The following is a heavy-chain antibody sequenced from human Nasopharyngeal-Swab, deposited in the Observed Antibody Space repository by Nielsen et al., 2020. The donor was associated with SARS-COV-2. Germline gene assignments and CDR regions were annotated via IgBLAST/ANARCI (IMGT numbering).Heavy chain of an antibody. J-gene: IGHJ6*02. D-gene: IGHD1-26*01. CDR2: ISGDGGST. CDR3: AKDLGATTGYYYGMDV. CDR1: GFTFDDYA. V-gene: IGHV3-43*02. Sequence: GGSLRLSCAASGFTFDDYAMHWVRQAPGKGLEWVCLISGDGGSTYYADSVKGRFTISRDNSKNSLNLQMNSLRTEDTALYYCAKDLGATTGYYYGMDVWGQGTTVTVSS.